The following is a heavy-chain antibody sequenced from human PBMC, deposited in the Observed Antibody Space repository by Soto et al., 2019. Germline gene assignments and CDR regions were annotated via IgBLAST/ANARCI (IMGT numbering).Heavy chain of an antibody. CDR3: AKREQEGYAFDI. D-gene: IGHD1-26*01. CDR1: GFTLSNYA. J-gene: IGHJ3*02. V-gene: IGHV3-23*01. CDR2: IRGSGGNA. Sequence: VQLLESGGGLVQPGGSLRLSCAASGFTLSNYAMSWVRQAPGKGLEWVSAIRGSGGNAYHADSVKGRFTISRDDSKNTMYLQMNSLRAEDTAVYFCAKREQEGYAFDIWGQGTMVTVSS.